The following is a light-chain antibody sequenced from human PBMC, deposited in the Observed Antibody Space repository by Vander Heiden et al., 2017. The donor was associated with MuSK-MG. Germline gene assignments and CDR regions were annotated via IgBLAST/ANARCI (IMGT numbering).Light chain of an antibody. V-gene: IGKV1-33*01. CDR3: QQYDNLPFT. Sequence: DIQLTQSPSSLSASVGDSVTIPCQASQDISNYLNWYQQKPGKATKLLIYDASNLETRVPSRLSGIGAETDFTFTIRSLQPEDISTYYCQQYDNLPFTFGRGTKVEIK. CDR2: DAS. CDR1: QDISNY. J-gene: IGKJ3*01.